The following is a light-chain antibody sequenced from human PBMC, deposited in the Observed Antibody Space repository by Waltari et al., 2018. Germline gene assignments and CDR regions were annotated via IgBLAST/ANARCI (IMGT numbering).Light chain of an antibody. CDR1: SSDVGNYNL. V-gene: IGLV2-23*01. CDR2: DDN. Sequence: QSALTQPASVSGSPGQSITISCTGTSSDVGNYNLVSWYQQYQGKAPKVMIYDDNRRLAGVSDRFSGSKSGNTASLTISGVQTEDEADYYCCSYAGSYTWVFGGGTKLTVL. J-gene: IGLJ3*02. CDR3: CSYAGSYTWV.